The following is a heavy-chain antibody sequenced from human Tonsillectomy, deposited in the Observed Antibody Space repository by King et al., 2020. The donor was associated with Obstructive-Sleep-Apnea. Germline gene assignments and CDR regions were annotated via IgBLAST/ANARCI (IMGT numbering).Heavy chain of an antibody. D-gene: IGHD3-22*01. CDR1: GGTFSNYA. Sequence: VQLVESGAEVKKPGSSVKVSCKASGGTFSNYAISWVRQAPGQGLEWMGGIIPIFGTANYAQKFQGRVTITADESTTTAYMELSSLRSEDTAVYCCASPTAYYYDSSGYYYWFDPWGQGTLVIVSS. J-gene: IGHJ5*02. CDR2: IIPIFGTA. CDR3: ASPTAYYYDSSGYYYWFDP. V-gene: IGHV1-69*01.